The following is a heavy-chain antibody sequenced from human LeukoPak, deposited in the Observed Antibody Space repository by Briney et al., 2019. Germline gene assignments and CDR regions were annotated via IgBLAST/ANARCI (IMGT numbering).Heavy chain of an antibody. Sequence: PSETLSLTCSVSGGSLSSSSYYWGWIRQPPGKGLEWLGSVTFSGYTYDSPSYKSRATISVDTSKNQFSLRMTSVTAADTAVYHCARSIFSGSYAFDFWGHGTLVTVSS. D-gene: IGHD3-3*01. CDR1: GGSLSSSSYY. V-gene: IGHV4-39*07. CDR2: VTFSGYT. CDR3: ARSIFSGSYAFDF. J-gene: IGHJ4*01.